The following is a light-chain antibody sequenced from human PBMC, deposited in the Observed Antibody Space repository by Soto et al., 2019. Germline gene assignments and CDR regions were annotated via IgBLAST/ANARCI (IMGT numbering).Light chain of an antibody. Sequence: IQLTQSPSSLSASVGDRVTITCRAIQGIRNYLAWYQQKPGKAPNLLIYLASTLQGGVPSRFSGSGSGTDFSLTISSLQPEDVATYYCQYLNSFPLTFGGGTKVELK. CDR3: QYLNSFPLT. V-gene: IGKV1-9*01. CDR1: QGIRNY. J-gene: IGKJ4*01. CDR2: LAS.